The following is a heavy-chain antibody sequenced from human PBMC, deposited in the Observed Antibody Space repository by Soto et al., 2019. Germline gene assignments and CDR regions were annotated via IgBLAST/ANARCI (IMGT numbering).Heavy chain of an antibody. J-gene: IGHJ6*02. Sequence: QVQLVESGGGVVQPGPSLRLSCAASGFTFSNYGMHWVRQTPGKGLEWVALILYDGSNEYYADSVKGRFTISRDNSKNTLDLQVSSLRAEDTAVYYCAKSRHAYNFYFYYGIDVWAQGTSVTVSS. CDR1: GFTFSNYG. CDR2: ILYDGSNE. CDR3: AKSRHAYNFYFYYGIDV. V-gene: IGHV3-30*18. D-gene: IGHD1-1*01.